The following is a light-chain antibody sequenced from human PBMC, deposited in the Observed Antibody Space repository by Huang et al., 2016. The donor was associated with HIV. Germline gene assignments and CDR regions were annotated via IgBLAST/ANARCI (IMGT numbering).Light chain of an antibody. Sequence: DIVMTQSPDSLAVSLGERATIKCKSSQSVLNRSNNKKYLAWYQKTTGQPPKLVIYWASTREAGVPGRFRGSGSETDFTLTISSLQAEDVAVYYCQQYFNTPPTFGQGTKVEIK. J-gene: IGKJ1*01. CDR2: WAS. V-gene: IGKV4-1*01. CDR3: QQYFNTPPT. CDR1: QSVLNRSNNKKY.